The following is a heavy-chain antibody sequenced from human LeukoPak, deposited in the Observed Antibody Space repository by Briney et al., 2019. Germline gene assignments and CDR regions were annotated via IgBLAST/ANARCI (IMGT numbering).Heavy chain of an antibody. J-gene: IGHJ5*01. CDR1: GDSVSGFD. V-gene: IGHV4-59*02. CDR2: IHRSGLT. D-gene: IGHD6-19*01. CDR3: TRGAWSMDA. Sequence: SETLSLTCTVSGDSVSGFDWSWIRRPPGKGLEWIGYIHRSGLTNYESSLKSRVSISADTAKNQFSLELNSVTAADTAVYFCTRGAWSMDAWGPGTLVTVSS.